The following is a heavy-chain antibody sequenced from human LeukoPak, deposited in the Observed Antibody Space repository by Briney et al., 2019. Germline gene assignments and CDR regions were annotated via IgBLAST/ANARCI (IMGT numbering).Heavy chain of an antibody. Sequence: ASVKVSCKASGYTFTSYGISWVRQAPGQGLEWMGWISAYNGNTNYAQKFQGRVTMTRDTSISTAYMELSRLRSDDTAVYYCARGGVAAANYYYYGMDVWGQGTTVTVSS. CDR2: ISAYNGNT. J-gene: IGHJ6*02. CDR1: GYTFTSYG. CDR3: ARGGVAAANYYYYGMDV. D-gene: IGHD6-13*01. V-gene: IGHV1-18*01.